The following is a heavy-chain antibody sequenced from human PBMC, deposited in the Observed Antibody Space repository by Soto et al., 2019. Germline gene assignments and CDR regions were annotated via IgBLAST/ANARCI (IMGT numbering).Heavy chain of an antibody. CDR1: GFTFSSHS. CDR3: ARASPVIAGRREFDV. CDR2: ISSSSSYI. V-gene: IGHV3-21*01. D-gene: IGHD6-6*01. Sequence: GGSLILSCAAPGFTFSSHSMNWVRQAPGKGLEWVSSISSSSSYIYYADSVKGRFTISRDNAKNSLYLQMNSLRAEDTAVYYCARASPVIAGRREFDVWGQGTPVTV. J-gene: IGHJ4*02.